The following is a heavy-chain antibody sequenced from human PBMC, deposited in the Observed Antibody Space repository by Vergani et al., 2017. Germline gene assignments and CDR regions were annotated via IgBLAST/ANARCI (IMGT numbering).Heavy chain of an antibody. V-gene: IGHV1-2*02. CDR1: GYPLTGYY. CDR2: INPNSGGT. J-gene: IGHJ4*02. D-gene: IGHD6-19*01. CDR3: ARGQWLTTLSFDY. Sequence: QVQLVQSGAEVKKPGASVKVLCKASGYPLTGYYMHWVRPAPGQGLEWKGLINPNSGGTNYAQNFQGRVTMTRDPSISTAYMELRRLRSDDTAGYYCARGQWLTTLSFDYWGQGTLVTVSS.